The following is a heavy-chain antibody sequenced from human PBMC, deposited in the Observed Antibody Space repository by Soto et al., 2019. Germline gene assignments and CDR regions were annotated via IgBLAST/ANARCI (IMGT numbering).Heavy chain of an antibody. D-gene: IGHD6-19*01. J-gene: IGHJ4*02. CDR3: ARQQSDSSGWNNPPPYDY. V-gene: IGHV3-30-3*01. CDR1: GFTFSSYA. Sequence: QVQLVESGGGVVQPGRSLRLSCAASGFTFSSYAMHWVRQAPGKGLEWVAVISYDGSNKYYADSVKGRFTISRDNSKNTLYLKMNSRRAEDTAVYYCARQQSDSSGWNNPPPYDYGGRGPLVTVSS. CDR2: ISYDGSNK.